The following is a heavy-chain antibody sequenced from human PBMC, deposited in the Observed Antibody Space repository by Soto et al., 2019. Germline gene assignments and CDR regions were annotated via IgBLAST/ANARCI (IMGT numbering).Heavy chain of an antibody. Sequence: SETLSLTCTVSGGSISGFYWSWIRQPPGKGLEWIGYIYYSGSTNYNPSLKSRVTISVDTSKTQFSLKLTSVTAADTAVYYCARVTGTTSTEFDPWGQGTLVTVSS. CDR3: ARVTGTTSTEFDP. CDR1: GGSISGFY. V-gene: IGHV4-59*01. D-gene: IGHD1-20*01. J-gene: IGHJ5*02. CDR2: IYYSGST.